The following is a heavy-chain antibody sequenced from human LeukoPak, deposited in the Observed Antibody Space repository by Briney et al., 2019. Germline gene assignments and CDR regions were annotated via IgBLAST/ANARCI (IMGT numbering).Heavy chain of an antibody. CDR3: AREGYSYGPTFDY. D-gene: IGHD5-18*01. Sequence: GGSLRLSCAVSGFTFSTYWMHWVRQAPGKGLVWVSHINTDGSSTNYADSVKGRFTISRDNAKNTLYLQMNSLRAEDTAVYYCAREGYSYGPTFDYWGQGTLVTVSS. CDR1: GFTFSTYW. J-gene: IGHJ4*02. CDR2: INTDGSST. V-gene: IGHV3-74*01.